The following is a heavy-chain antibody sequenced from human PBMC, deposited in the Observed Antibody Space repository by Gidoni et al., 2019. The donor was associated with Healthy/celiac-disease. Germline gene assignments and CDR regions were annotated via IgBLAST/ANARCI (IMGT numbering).Heavy chain of an antibody. Sequence: QVQLQESGPGLVKPSETLSLTCTVSGGSISSYYWSWILQPPGKGLEWIGYIYYSGSTNYNPSLKSRVTISVDTSKNQSSLKLSSVTAADTAVYYCARHRPPFPDFWSGYSVGYYYGMDVWGQGTTVTVSS. CDR2: IYYSGST. D-gene: IGHD3-3*01. J-gene: IGHJ6*02. CDR1: GGSISSYY. V-gene: IGHV4-59*08. CDR3: ARHRPPFPDFWSGYSVGYYYGMDV.